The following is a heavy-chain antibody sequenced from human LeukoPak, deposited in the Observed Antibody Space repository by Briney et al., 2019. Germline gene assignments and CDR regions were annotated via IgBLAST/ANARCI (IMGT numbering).Heavy chain of an antibody. CDR1: GYTFTSYA. CDR2: INAGNGNT. J-gene: IGHJ5*02. CDR3: ARDYRSGELDP. D-gene: IGHD3-10*01. V-gene: IGHV1-3*01. Sequence: ASVKVSCTASGYTFTSYAMHWVRQAPGQRLEWMGWINAGNGNTKYSQKFQVRFTITRDTSASTAYMELSSLRSEDTAVYYCARDYRSGELDPWGQGTLVTVSS.